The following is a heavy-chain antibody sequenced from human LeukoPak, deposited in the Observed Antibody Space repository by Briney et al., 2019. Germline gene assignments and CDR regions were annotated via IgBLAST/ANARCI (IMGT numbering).Heavy chain of an antibody. V-gene: IGHV1-46*01. Sequence: ASVKVSCKASGYTFTSYYMHWVRQAPGQGLEWMGIINPSGGSKSYAQKFQGRVTMTRDTSTSTVYMELSSLRSEDTAVYYCARDGSVLRFLEWLPGYYGMDVWGQGTTVTVSS. CDR3: ARDGSVLRFLEWLPGYYGMDV. J-gene: IGHJ6*02. CDR2: INPSGGSK. D-gene: IGHD3-3*01. CDR1: GYTFTSYY.